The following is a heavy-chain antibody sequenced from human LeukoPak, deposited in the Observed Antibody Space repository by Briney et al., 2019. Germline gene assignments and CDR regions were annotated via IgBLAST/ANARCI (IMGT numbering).Heavy chain of an antibody. J-gene: IGHJ6*03. Sequence: ASVKVSCKASGYTFTSYDINWVRQATGQGLEWMGWMNPNSGNTGYAQKFQGRVTMTRNTSISTAYMELSSLRSEDTAVYYCASRAVAGTPYYYYYYMDVWGKGTTVTVSS. CDR2: MNPNSGNT. V-gene: IGHV1-8*01. D-gene: IGHD6-19*01. CDR1: GYTFTSYD. CDR3: ASRAVAGTPYYYYYYMDV.